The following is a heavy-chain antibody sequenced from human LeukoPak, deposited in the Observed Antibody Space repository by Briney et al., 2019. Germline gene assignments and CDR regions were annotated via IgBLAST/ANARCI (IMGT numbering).Heavy chain of an antibody. CDR3: AKANWVSNADAVW. CDR2: IYDSVGST. Sequence: GGSLRLSCAASGFTFSTFAMSWVRQGPGKGLEGVSGIYDSVGSTYYADSVKGRFTLSRDDSRNTVYLQLNNVRVEDTAIYYCAKANWVSNADAVWWGQGTQVTVSS. D-gene: IGHD1-1*01. V-gene: IGHV3-23*01. J-gene: IGHJ4*01. CDR1: GFTFSTFA.